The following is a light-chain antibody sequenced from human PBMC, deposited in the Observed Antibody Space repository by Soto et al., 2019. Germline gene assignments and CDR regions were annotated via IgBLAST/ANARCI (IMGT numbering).Light chain of an antibody. J-gene: IGLJ1*01. CDR3: CLYIGATTYV. Sequence: QSVLTQPASVSGSPGQSITISCTGKSSDFGTYNLVSWYQQYPGKAPKLIIYEGTKRPPGVSDRFSGSESGNTASLTISGLQTEDEADYYCCLYIGATTYVFGTGTKLTVL. CDR1: SSDFGTYNL. V-gene: IGLV2-23*01. CDR2: EGT.